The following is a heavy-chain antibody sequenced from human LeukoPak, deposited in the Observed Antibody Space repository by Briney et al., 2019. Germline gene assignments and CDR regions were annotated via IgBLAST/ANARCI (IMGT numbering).Heavy chain of an antibody. CDR2: ISAYNGNT. J-gene: IGHJ4*02. V-gene: IGHV1-18*04. D-gene: IGHD5-24*01. CDR3: ARGSSDGYNYGRESDY. CDR1: GYTFTSYY. Sequence: ASVKVSCKASGYTFTSYYMHWVRQAPGQGLEWMGWISAYNGNTNYAQNLQGRVTMTTDTPTSTAYMELRSLRSDDTAVYYCARGSSDGYNYGRESDYWGQGTLVTVSS.